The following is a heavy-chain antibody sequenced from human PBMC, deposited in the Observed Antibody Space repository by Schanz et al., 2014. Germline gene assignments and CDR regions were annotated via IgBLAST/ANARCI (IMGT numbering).Heavy chain of an antibody. J-gene: IGHJ4*02. Sequence: EVQLLESGGGLAQPGESLRLSCAASGFTVSSNYMSWVRQAPGKGLEWVSSISSGGRNISYADSLKGRFTISRDNARNSLYLQLNSLRVEDSGVYFCAQTRGTFMVPIDNWGQGVRVIVSS. CDR2: ISSGGRNI. CDR1: GFTVSSNY. D-gene: IGHD3-3*02. CDR3: AQTRGTFMVPIDN. V-gene: IGHV3-21*02.